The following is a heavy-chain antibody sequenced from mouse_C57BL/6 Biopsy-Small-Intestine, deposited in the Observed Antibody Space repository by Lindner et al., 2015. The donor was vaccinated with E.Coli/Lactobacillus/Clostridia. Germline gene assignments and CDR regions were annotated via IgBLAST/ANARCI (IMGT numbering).Heavy chain of an antibody. V-gene: IGHV1-81*01. CDR1: GYTFTSYG. CDR3: ARDSSSWYYYYYGMDV. CDR2: ISAYNGNT. Sequence: SVKVSCKASGYTFTSYGISWVRQAPRQGLEWMGWISAYNGNTNYAQKLQGRVTMTTDTSTSTAYMELRSLRSDDTAVYYCARDSSSWYYYYYGMDVWGQGTTVTVSS. J-gene: IGHJ1*01. D-gene: IGHD1-1*01.